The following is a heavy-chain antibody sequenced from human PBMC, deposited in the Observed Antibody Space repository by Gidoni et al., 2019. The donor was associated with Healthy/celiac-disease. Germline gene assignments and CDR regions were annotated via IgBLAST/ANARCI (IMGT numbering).Heavy chain of an antibody. V-gene: IGHV4-34*01. D-gene: IGHD6-13*01. Sequence: QVQLQQWGAGLLKPSETLSLTCAVYGGSFSGYYWSWIRQPPGKGLEWIGEINHSGSTISVDTSKNQFSLKLSSVTAADTAVYYCARGTYSSSWYGYWGQGTLVTVSS. CDR2: INHSGS. CDR1: GGSFSGYY. J-gene: IGHJ4*02. CDR3: ARGTYSSSWYGY.